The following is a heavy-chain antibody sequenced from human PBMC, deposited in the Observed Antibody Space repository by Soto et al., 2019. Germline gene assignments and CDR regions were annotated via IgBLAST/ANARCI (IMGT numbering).Heavy chain of an antibody. CDR3: SRGLRNCYAADG. Sequence: EVQLVESGGGLVQPGWSLRLSCVASGFTFSDYWMHWVRQAPGKGLVWVSRIKFDGSFTSHADAVKGQFTISRDNARNTVHLQMDRLRAEDAGVYYCSRGLRNCYAADGCGQRATGTVSS. CDR1: GFTFSDYW. J-gene: IGHJ6*02. D-gene: IGHD4-17*01. CDR2: IKFDGSFT. V-gene: IGHV3-74*01.